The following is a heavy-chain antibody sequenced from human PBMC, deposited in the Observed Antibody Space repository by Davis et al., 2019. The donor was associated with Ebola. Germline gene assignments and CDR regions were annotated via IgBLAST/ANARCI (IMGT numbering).Heavy chain of an antibody. CDR3: ARVTSGDLMYYYGMDV. V-gene: IGHV1-69*13. CDR2: ITPLYGTT. Sequence: SVKVSCKTSGGTFSTYTISWVRQAPGQGLEWMGGITPLYGTTTYAQKFQGRVTITADESPSTANMELSSLTSEDTAVFFCARVTSGDLMYYYGMDVWGQGTTVTVSS. D-gene: IGHD3-10*01. CDR1: GGTFSTYT. J-gene: IGHJ6*02.